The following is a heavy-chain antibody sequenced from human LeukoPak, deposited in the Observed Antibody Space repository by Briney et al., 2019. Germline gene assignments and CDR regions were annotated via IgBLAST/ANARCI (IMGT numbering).Heavy chain of an antibody. CDR2: MYTSGGGT. CDR3: ARERDSTQCFAY. Sequence: ASVTVSCKASGYTFTSYLIHWVRQAPGQGPEWMGVMYTSGGGTTYAQKFQGRVTMTRDTSTSTVYMELSSLRFEDTAVYYCARERDSTQCFAYWGQGTLVTVSS. V-gene: IGHV1-46*01. CDR1: GYTFTSYL. J-gene: IGHJ4*02. D-gene: IGHD2-21*01.